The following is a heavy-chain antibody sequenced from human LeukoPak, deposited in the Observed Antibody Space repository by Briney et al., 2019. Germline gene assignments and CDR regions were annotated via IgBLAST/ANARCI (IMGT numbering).Heavy chain of an antibody. Sequence: GGSLRLSCAASGFTFSSYSMNWVRQAPGKGLEWVSSISSSSSYIYYADSVKGRFTISRDNARNSLYLEMNSLRAEDTAVYFCARGDMYYYDSSGGDYWGQGTLVTVSS. J-gene: IGHJ4*02. V-gene: IGHV3-21*01. D-gene: IGHD3-22*01. CDR1: GFTFSSYS. CDR3: ARGDMYYYDSSGGDY. CDR2: ISSSSSYI.